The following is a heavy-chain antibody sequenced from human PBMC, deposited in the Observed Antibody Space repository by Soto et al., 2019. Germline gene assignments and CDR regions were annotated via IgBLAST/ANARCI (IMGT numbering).Heavy chain of an antibody. CDR3: ATHPGYYYYYMDV. CDR2: IIPILGIA. CDR1: GGTFSSYT. V-gene: IGHV1-69*02. J-gene: IGHJ6*03. Sequence: VASVKVSCKASGGTFSSYTISWVRQAPGQGLEWMGRIIPILGIANYAQKFQGRVTITADKSTSTAYMELSSLRSEDTVVYYCATHPGYYYYYMDVWGKGTTVTVSS.